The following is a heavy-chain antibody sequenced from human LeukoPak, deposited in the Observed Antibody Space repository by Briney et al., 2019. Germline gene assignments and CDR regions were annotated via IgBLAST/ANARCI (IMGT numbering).Heavy chain of an antibody. V-gene: IGHV3-21*04. D-gene: IGHD2-15*01. CDR2: ISSSSGYI. J-gene: IGHJ4*02. CDR1: GFTFSSYT. Sequence: GGSLRLSCAASGFTFSSYTLTWVRQAPGKGLEWVSSISSSSGYIYYADSVKGRFTISRDNAKSSLYLRMNSLRDEDTAVHYCAKPLTGGGSWPPFDSWGQGTLVTVSS. CDR3: AKPLTGGGSWPPFDS.